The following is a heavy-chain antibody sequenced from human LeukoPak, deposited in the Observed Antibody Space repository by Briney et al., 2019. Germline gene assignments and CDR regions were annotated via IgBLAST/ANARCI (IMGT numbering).Heavy chain of an antibody. J-gene: IGHJ3*02. CDR3: AREGGSSSSRDAFDI. D-gene: IGHD6-13*01. CDR2: INHSGST. CDR1: GGSFSGYY. Sequence: SETLSLTCAVYGGSFSGYYWSWIRQPPGKGLEWIGEINHSGSTYYNPSLKSRVTISVDRSKNQFSLKLSSVTAADTAVYYCAREGGSSSSRDAFDIWGQGTMVTVSS. V-gene: IGHV4-34*01.